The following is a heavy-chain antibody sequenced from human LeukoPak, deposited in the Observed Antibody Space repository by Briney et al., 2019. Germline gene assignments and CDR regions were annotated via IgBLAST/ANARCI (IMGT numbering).Heavy chain of an antibody. Sequence: GASVKVSCKASGYTFTDYGITWVRQAPGQGLEWMGWISGYNGNTNYVQSFQGRVTMTGDRSTSTAYMELRRLTSDDTAIYYCATDIHPGLGSGASCCFDSWGQGTLVTVSS. J-gene: IGHJ4*02. V-gene: IGHV1-18*01. CDR2: ISGYNGNT. D-gene: IGHD2-15*01. CDR3: ATDIHPGLGSGASCCFDS. CDR1: GYTFTDYG.